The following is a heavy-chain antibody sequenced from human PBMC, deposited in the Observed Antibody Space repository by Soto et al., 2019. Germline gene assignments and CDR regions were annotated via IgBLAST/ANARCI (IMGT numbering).Heavy chain of an antibody. D-gene: IGHD3-10*01. Sequence: GESLKISCKGVGYRLDAAWIGWVRQMPGKGLEWMGIIKPGGSDLRYSPSFRGQVTISADAAVNTAYLQWDSLKASDTAMYYCARQITYICDFRGQGTLGTVSS. V-gene: IGHV5-51*01. CDR2: IKPGGSDL. J-gene: IGHJ4*02. CDR1: GYRLDAAW. CDR3: ARQITYICDF.